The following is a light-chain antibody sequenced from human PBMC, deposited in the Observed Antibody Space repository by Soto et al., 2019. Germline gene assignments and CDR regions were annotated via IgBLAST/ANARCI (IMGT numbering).Light chain of an antibody. CDR2: SPS. CDR3: QEYDKWPPGFT. CDR1: QSVSTN. J-gene: IGKJ3*01. V-gene: IGKV3-15*01. Sequence: EIVMTQSPATLSVSPGERATLSCRASQSVSTNLAWYQQKPGQAPRLLIYSPSIRATGIPARFSGSGSGTEFTLTINSLQSEDFARYYCQEYDKWPPGFTFGPGIRVDNK.